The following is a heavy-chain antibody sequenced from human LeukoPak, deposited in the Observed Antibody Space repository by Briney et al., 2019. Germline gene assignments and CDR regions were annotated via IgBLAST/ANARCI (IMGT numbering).Heavy chain of an antibody. Sequence: GASVKVSCKASGYTFTSYGISWVRQVPGQGLEWMGWISAYNGNTNYAQKLQGRVTMTTDTSTSTAYMELRSLRSDDTAVYYCAREVAGYYDSSGYYTYWGQGTLVTVSS. CDR2: ISAYNGNT. D-gene: IGHD3-22*01. J-gene: IGHJ4*02. CDR1: GYTFTSYG. CDR3: AREVAGYYDSSGYYTY. V-gene: IGHV1-18*01.